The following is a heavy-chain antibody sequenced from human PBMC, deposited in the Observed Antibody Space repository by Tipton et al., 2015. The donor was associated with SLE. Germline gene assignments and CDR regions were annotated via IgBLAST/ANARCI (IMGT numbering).Heavy chain of an antibody. CDR1: GFTLSDYN. Sequence: SLRLSCVASGFTLSDYNMFWVRQAPGKGLEWVSLITWDGGSTFYADSVKGRFTISRDNSENTLYLQMNSRRAEDTAVYYCLRSPNYYYGIDVWGQGTTVTVSS. CDR2: ITWDGGST. CDR3: LRSPNYYYGIDV. V-gene: IGHV3-43*01. J-gene: IGHJ6*02.